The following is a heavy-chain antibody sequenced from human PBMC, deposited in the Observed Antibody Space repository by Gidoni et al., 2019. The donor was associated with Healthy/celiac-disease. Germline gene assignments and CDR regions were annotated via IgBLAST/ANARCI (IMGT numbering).Heavy chain of an antibody. CDR1: GYTFTSYG. CDR3: ARGGIAVAGHYYYGMDV. CDR2: SSAYKGNT. J-gene: IGHJ6*02. Sequence: QVQLVQSGAEVKKPGASVTVSCKASGYTFTSYGISWVRQAPGQGPEWMGWSSAYKGNTNYAQKLQGRVTMTTDTSTSTAYMELRSLRSDDTAVYYCARGGIAVAGHYYYGMDVWGQGTTVTVSS. V-gene: IGHV1-18*01. D-gene: IGHD6-19*01.